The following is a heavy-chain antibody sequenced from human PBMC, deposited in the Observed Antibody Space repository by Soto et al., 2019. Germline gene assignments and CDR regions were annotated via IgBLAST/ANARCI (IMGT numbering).Heavy chain of an antibody. Sequence: SETLSVTCTVSGGCHGSYYWSCVRQPAGKGLESIGRIYTSWSTHYNPSLKSRVTMSVDTSKNQFSLNLSSGTAADTAVYYCATDGKTCFGEPGWFDPWGQGTLVTVSS. CDR2: IYTSWST. CDR3: ATDGKTCFGEPGWFDP. V-gene: IGHV4-4*07. CDR1: GGCHGSYY. J-gene: IGHJ5*02. D-gene: IGHD3-10*01.